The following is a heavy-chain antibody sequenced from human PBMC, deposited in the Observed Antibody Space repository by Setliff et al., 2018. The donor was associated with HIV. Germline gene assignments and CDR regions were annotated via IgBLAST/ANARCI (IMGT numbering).Heavy chain of an antibody. CDR1: GGSFSSDSYY. CDR3: ARGAFIGYGWPYFGMDV. V-gene: IGHV4-39*07. D-gene: IGHD3-22*01. CDR2: IYYSGST. Sequence: PSETLSLTCSVSGGSFSSDSYYWGWIRQFPGKGLEWIGSIYYSGSTYYHPSLKSRVTISVDTSKNQFSLKLSSVTAADTAVYYCARGAFIGYGWPYFGMDVWGQGTTVTVSS. J-gene: IGHJ6*02.